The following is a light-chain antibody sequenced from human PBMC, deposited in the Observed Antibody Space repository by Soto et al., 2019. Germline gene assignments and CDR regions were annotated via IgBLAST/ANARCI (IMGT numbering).Light chain of an antibody. V-gene: IGKV1-17*01. Sequence: DIQMTQSPSSLSASVGDRVTITCRASQGIRDALGWYQQKPGKAPKRLIYAASSLQSGVPSRFSGSGSGTEFTLTISCLQPEDFATYYFLQHNSYPQTFGQGTKVEI. J-gene: IGKJ1*01. CDR1: QGIRDA. CDR2: AAS. CDR3: LQHNSYPQT.